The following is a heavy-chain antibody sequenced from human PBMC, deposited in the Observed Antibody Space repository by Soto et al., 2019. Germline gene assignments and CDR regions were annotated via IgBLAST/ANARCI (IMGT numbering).Heavy chain of an antibody. CDR2: IDPSDSYT. D-gene: IGHD5-18*01. V-gene: IGHV5-10-1*01. J-gene: IGHJ6*02. CDR3: ARRGTAMPSYGMDV. CDR1: GYSFTSYW. Sequence: GESLKISCKGSGYSFTSYWISWVRQMPGKGLAWMGRIDPSDSYTNYSPSFQGHVTISADKSISTAYLQWSSLKASDTAMYYCARRGTAMPSYGMDVWGQGTTVTVSS.